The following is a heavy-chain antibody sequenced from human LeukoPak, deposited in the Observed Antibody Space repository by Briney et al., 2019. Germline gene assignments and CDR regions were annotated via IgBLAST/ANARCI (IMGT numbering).Heavy chain of an antibody. Sequence: PSETLSLTCTVSGGSISYYYWSWIRQPPGKGLEWIGYIYYSGSTKYNPSLKSQITISVDTSKNQFSPKLSSVTAADTAMYYCARQGNGDLYYFDYWGQGTLVTVSS. D-gene: IGHD4-17*01. CDR1: GGSISYYY. J-gene: IGHJ4*02. CDR2: IYYSGST. V-gene: IGHV4-59*08. CDR3: ARQGNGDLYYFDY.